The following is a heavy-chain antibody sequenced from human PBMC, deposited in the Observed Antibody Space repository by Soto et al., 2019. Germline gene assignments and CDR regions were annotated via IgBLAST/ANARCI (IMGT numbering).Heavy chain of an antibody. CDR3: ARGVGSGSYYNQYNWFDP. J-gene: IGHJ5*02. Sequence: AXGKASCKASGYTFTSYDIHWVRQAPGQCLEWMGWINVYNGNTKYAQKVQGRVTMTTDTSTSTAYMELRSLRSDDTAVYYCARGVGSGSYYNQYNWFDPWGQGTLVTVSS. V-gene: IGHV1-18*01. CDR1: GYTFTSYD. CDR2: INVYNGNT. D-gene: IGHD3-10*01.